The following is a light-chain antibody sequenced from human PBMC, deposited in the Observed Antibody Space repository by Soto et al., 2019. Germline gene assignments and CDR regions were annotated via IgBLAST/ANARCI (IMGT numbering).Light chain of an antibody. Sequence: EIVLTQSPATLSLSPGERATLSFGASQSVSGRYLAWYQQKPGQAPRLLIYGASSRATGIPDRFSGSGSGTDFTLTISRLEPEDFAVYYCQQYGSSPLTFGGGTKVDIK. CDR3: QQYGSSPLT. CDR2: GAS. CDR1: QSVSGRY. J-gene: IGKJ4*01. V-gene: IGKV3-20*01.